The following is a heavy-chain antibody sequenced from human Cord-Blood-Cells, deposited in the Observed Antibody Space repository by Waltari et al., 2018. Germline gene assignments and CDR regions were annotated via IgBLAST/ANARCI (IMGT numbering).Heavy chain of an antibody. Sequence: QVQLVQSGAEVKKPGSSVKVSCKASGGTFSSYAISWVRQAHGQGCEWMGGISPIVSTRNYAQKCRGRITMTADEATSTAYMGLSSRRAEDAAVYYCARVVRGAARPWWYFDLWGRGTLVTVSS. V-gene: IGHV1-69*01. D-gene: IGHD3-10*01. CDR3: ARVVRGAARPWWYFDL. J-gene: IGHJ2*01. CDR1: GGTFSSYA. CDR2: ISPIVSTR.